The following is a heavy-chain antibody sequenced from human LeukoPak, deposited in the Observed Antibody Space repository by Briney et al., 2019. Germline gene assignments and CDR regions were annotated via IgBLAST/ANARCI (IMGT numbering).Heavy chain of an antibody. Sequence: SETLSLTCAVYGGSFSGYYWSWIRQPPGKGLEWIGEINHSGSTNYNPSLKSRVTISVDTSKNQFSLKLSSVTAADTALYYCARHGPHMTVVAADVFDIWGQGTMVTVSS. CDR2: INHSGST. J-gene: IGHJ3*02. CDR1: GGSFSGYY. CDR3: ARHGPHMTVVAADVFDI. V-gene: IGHV4-34*01. D-gene: IGHD3-22*01.